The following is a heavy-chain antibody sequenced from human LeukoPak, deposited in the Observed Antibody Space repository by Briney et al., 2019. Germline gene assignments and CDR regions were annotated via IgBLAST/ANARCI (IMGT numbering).Heavy chain of an antibody. CDR1: VYSFTGYY. CDR2: INPTSGDT. CDR3: ARDDRDGSGR. J-gene: IGHJ4*02. D-gene: IGHD3-10*01. Sequence: ASVNVSYQASVYSFTGYYLHWLRPAPRQGREWMGWINPTSGDTKYAQKFQGTVTMTRDTSISTAYMELSRLRSDDTAVYYCARDDRDGSGRWGQGTLVTVSS. V-gene: IGHV1-2*02.